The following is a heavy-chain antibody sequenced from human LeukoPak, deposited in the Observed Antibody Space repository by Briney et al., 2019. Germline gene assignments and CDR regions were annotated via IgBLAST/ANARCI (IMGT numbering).Heavy chain of an antibody. Sequence: SETLSLTCTVSGGSISSYYWSWIRQPPGKGLEWIGYIYYSGSTNYNPSLKSRVTISVYTSNTHFSLKLSSVTAADTAVYYCARHRWVAGTSWFDPWGQGTLVTVSS. D-gene: IGHD6-19*01. CDR1: GGSISSYY. V-gene: IGHV4-59*08. J-gene: IGHJ5*02. CDR2: IYYSGST. CDR3: ARHRWVAGTSWFDP.